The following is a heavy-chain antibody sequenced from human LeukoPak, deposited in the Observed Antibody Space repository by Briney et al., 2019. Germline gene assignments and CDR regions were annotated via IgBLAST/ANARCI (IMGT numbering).Heavy chain of an antibody. CDR3: ATEPGIGYAFDI. J-gene: IGHJ3*02. CDR1: GITFRNYW. CDR2: INPDGSTE. Sequence: GGSLRLSCVASGITFRNYWMSWVRQAPGKGLGWVANINPDGSTENYVHSVKGRFTLSRDNARNSLSLQMNSLRAEDTAVYYCATEPGIGYAFDIWGRGTMVTVSS. V-gene: IGHV3-7*01. D-gene: IGHD2-15*01.